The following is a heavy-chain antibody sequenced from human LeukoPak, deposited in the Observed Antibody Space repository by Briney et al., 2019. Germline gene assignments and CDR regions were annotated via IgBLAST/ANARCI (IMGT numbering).Heavy chain of an antibody. CDR2: ISGSGGGA. V-gene: IGHV3-23*01. D-gene: IGHD1-26*01. CDR1: GFTFSSYA. J-gene: IGHJ4*02. CDR3: AKEPYSGSIFDS. Sequence: GGSLRLSCAASGFTFSSYAMSWVRQAPGKGLEWVSAISGSGGGAYYADSVKGRFTISRDNPKNTLYLEMNSLRAEDTAVYYCAKEPYSGSIFDSWGQGTLVTVSS.